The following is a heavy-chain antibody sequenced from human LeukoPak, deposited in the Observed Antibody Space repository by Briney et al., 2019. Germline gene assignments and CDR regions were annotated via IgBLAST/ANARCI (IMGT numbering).Heavy chain of an antibody. Sequence: GGSLRLSCAASGFTFNGHWMAWVRQAPGKGLEWVANINEDGSGKYYVDSVKGRFTISRDNAKNSLYLQMNSLRAEDTAMFYCARHIPGGNNYFDYWGQGTLVTVSP. CDR1: GFTFNGHW. J-gene: IGHJ4*02. CDR3: ARHIPGGNNYFDY. CDR2: INEDGSGK. D-gene: IGHD3-16*01. V-gene: IGHV3-7*01.